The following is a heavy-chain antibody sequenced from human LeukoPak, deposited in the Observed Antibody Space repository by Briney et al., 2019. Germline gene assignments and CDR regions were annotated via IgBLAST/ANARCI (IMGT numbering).Heavy chain of an antibody. D-gene: IGHD1-26*01. CDR3: ARGLCGSYWDYYYGMDV. Sequence: PGGSLRLSCAASGFTFSDHYMDWVRQAPGKGLEWVGRTRNKANSYTTEYAASVKGRFTIPRDDSKNSLYLQMNSLKTEDTAVYYCARGLCGSYWDYYYGMDVWGQGTTVTVSS. CDR2: TRNKANSYTT. J-gene: IGHJ6*02. CDR1: GFTFSDHY. V-gene: IGHV3-72*01.